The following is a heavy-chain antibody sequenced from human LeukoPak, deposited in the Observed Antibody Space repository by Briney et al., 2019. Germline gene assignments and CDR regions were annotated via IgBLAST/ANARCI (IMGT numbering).Heavy chain of an antibody. CDR1: GFTFTSYS. Sequence: PGGSLRLSCAASGFTFTSYSMNWVRLAPGKGLDWVSYISSDSSTIYYADSVRGRFTISRDKAKNSLYLQMNSLRAEDTAVCYCARDFCSTTSCRFDYWGQGTLVTVSS. V-gene: IGHV3-48*01. CDR2: ISSDSSTI. CDR3: ARDFCSTTSCRFDY. J-gene: IGHJ4*02. D-gene: IGHD2-2*01.